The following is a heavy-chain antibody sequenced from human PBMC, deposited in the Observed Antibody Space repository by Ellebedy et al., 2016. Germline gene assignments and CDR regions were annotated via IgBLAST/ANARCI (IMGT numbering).Heavy chain of an antibody. V-gene: IGHV4-39*07. CDR1: GGSISSSSYY. J-gene: IGHJ3*02. Sequence: SETLSLTXTVSGGSISSSSYYWGWIRQPPGKGLEWIGSIYYSGSTYYNPSLKSRVTISVDTSKNQFSLKLSSVTAADTAVYYCARDRLTMIHHDAFDIWGQGTMVTVSS. CDR2: IYYSGST. D-gene: IGHD3-22*01. CDR3: ARDRLTMIHHDAFDI.